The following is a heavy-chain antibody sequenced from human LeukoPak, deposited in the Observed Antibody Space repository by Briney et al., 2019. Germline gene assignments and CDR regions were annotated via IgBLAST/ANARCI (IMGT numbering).Heavy chain of an antibody. Sequence: GGSLRLSCAASGFTFSSYSVNWVRQAPGKGLEWVSSISSSSSYIYYADSVKGRFTISRDNAKNSLYLQMNSLRAEDTAVYYCARGIGWQQLTNQKFDYWGQGTLVTVSS. CDR2: ISSSSSYI. D-gene: IGHD6-13*01. J-gene: IGHJ4*02. CDR3: ARGIGWQQLTNQKFDY. CDR1: GFTFSSYS. V-gene: IGHV3-21*01.